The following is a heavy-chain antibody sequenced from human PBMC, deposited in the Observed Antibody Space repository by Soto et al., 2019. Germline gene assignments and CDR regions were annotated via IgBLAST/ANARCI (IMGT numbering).Heavy chain of an antibody. D-gene: IGHD2-15*01. CDR1: GFTFSTYA. J-gene: IGHJ4*02. V-gene: IGHV3-23*01. CDR2: ISIGGST. CDR3: AKEWDYSPNHYFDY. Sequence: EVQLLESGGGLGQPGGSLRLSCAASGFTFSTYAMSWVRQAPGKGLEWVSAISIGGSTYFADSVKGRFTISRDNSKNTLYLQMNSLRVEHTALYYCAKEWDYSPNHYFDYWGQGNLVTASS.